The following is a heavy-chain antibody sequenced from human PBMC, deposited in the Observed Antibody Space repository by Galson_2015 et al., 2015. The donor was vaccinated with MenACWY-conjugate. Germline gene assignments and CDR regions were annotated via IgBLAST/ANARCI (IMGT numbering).Heavy chain of an antibody. V-gene: IGHV3-30*18. CDR3: AKDREAVADPGEYYFDY. CDR2: ISYDGSNK. Sequence: SLRLSCAASGFTFSSYGMHWVRQAPGKGLEWVAVISYDGSNKYYADSVKGRFTISRDNSKNTLYLQMNSLRAEDTAVYYCAKDREAVADPGEYYFDYWGQGTLVTVSS. J-gene: IGHJ4*02. D-gene: IGHD6-19*01. CDR1: GFTFSSYG.